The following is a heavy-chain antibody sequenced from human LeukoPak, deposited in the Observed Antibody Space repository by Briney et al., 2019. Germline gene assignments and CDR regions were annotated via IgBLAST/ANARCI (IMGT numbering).Heavy chain of an antibody. CDR2: IYYSGST. Sequence: SQTLSLTCTVSGGSISSGDYYWSWIRQPPGKGLEWIGYIYYSGSTYYNPSPKSRVTISVDTSKNQFSLKLSSVTAADTAVYYCASRLGYCSGGSCYLPALWGQGTLVTVSS. V-gene: IGHV4-30-4*01. J-gene: IGHJ4*02. CDR3: ASRLGYCSGGSCYLPAL. CDR1: GGSISSGDYY. D-gene: IGHD2-15*01.